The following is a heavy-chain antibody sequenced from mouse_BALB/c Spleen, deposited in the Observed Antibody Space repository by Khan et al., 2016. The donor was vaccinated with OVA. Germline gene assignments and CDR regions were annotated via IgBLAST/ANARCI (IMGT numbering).Heavy chain of an antibody. CDR1: GYSITSDYA. CDR2: ISYSGSA. V-gene: IGHV3-2*02. CDR3: ARRYYYGHWYFDV. D-gene: IGHD1-1*01. Sequence: EVQLQESGPGLVKPSQSLSLTCTVTGYSITSDYAWNWIRQFPGNKLEWMGYISYSGSANYNPSLKSRISITRDTSENQFFLQLNSVTTEDSDTYYCARRYYYGHWYFDVWGAGTTVTVAS. J-gene: IGHJ1*01.